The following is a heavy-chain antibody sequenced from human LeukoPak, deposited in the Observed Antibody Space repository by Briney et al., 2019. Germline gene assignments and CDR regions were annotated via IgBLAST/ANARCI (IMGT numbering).Heavy chain of an antibody. CDR2: ISWNSGSI. D-gene: IGHD6-19*01. CDR1: GFTFDDYA. CDR3: ASSGWFTGDAFDI. Sequence: GGSLRLSCAASGFTFDDYAMQWVRQAPGKGLEWVSGISWNSGSIGYADSVKGRFTISRDNAKNSLYLQMNSLRVEDMALYYCASSGWFTGDAFDIWGQGTMVTVSS. J-gene: IGHJ3*02. V-gene: IGHV3-9*03.